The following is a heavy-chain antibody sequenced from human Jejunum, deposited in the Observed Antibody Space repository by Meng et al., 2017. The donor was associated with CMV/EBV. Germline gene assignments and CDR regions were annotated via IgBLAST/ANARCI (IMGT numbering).Heavy chain of an antibody. J-gene: IGHJ6*02. CDR3: ASEGINDYSLDV. CDR2: ISSSGSTI. V-gene: IGHV3-11*01. CDR1: GFIFSDYY. Sequence: SGFIFSDYYMSWIRQAPGKGLEWVSYISSSGSTIYYADSVKGRFTISRDNAKNSLYLQMNSLRAEDTAVYYCASEGINDYSLDVWGQGTTVTVSS. D-gene: IGHD4-11*01.